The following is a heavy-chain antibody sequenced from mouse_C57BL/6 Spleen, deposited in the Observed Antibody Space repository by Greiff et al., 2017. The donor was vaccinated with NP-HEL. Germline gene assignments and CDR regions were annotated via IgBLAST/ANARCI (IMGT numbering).Heavy chain of an antibody. CDR3: ARNPDYYGSSYWYFDV. D-gene: IGHD1-1*01. CDR1: GYTFTDYY. V-gene: IGHV1-19*01. J-gene: IGHJ1*03. Sequence: VQLQQSGPVLVKPGASVKMSYKASGYTFTDYYMNWVKQSHGKSLEWIGVINPYNGGTSYNQKFKGKATLTVDKSSSTAYMELNSLTSEDSAVYYCARNPDYYGSSYWYFDVWGTGTTVTVSS. CDR2: INPYNGGT.